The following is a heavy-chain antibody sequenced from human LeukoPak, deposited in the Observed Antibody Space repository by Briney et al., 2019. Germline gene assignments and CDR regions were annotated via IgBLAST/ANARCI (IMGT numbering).Heavy chain of an antibody. Sequence: ASVKVSCKASGGTFSSYAISWVRQAPGQGLEGMGGIIPIFGTANYAQKFQGRVTITTDESTSTAYMELSSLRSEVTAVYYCAREVWDYDFWDDRGQGALVTVSS. CDR1: GGTFSSYA. J-gene: IGHJ4*02. V-gene: IGHV1-69*05. CDR3: AREVWDYDFWDD. D-gene: IGHD3-3*01. CDR2: IIPIFGTA.